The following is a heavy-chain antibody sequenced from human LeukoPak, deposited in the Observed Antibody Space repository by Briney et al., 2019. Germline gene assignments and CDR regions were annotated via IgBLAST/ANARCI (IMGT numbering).Heavy chain of an antibody. CDR2: ISSSGSTT. CDR1: GFTFSTYE. D-gene: IGHD6-19*01. Sequence: GGSLRLSCAASGFTFSTYEMNWVRQAPGKGLEWVSYISSSGSTTYYADSVKGRFTISRDNAKNSLYLQMNSLRAEDTAVYYCARESLAVTGINFDYWGQGTLVTVSS. V-gene: IGHV3-48*03. J-gene: IGHJ4*02. CDR3: ARESLAVTGINFDY.